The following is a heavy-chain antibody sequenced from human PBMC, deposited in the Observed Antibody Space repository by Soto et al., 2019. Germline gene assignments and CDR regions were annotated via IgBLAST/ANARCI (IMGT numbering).Heavy chain of an antibody. CDR2: IYYSGST. CDR3: AREPVVRTNYSYYYGMDV. J-gene: IGHJ6*02. CDR1: GGSISSGGYY. Sequence: QVQLQESGPGLVKPSQTLSLTCTVSGGSISSGGYYWSWIRQHPGKGLEWIGYIYYSGSTYYNPXXKRRVTLSVDXXKXQXXLKLSSVTAADTAVYYCAREPVVRTNYSYYYGMDVWGQGTTVTVSS. D-gene: IGHD2-15*01. V-gene: IGHV4-31*03.